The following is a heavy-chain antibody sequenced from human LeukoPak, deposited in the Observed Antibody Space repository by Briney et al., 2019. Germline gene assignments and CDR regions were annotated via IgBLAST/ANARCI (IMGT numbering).Heavy chain of an antibody. V-gene: IGHV5-51*01. D-gene: IGHD4-23*01. CDR1: GYSFTSYW. J-gene: IGHJ3*02. CDR2: IYPGDSDT. Sequence: GESLQISCKGSGYSFTSYWIAWVRPMPGKGLEWMGIIYPGDSDTTYSPSFQGQVTISADKSISTAYLQWSSLKASDTAMYYCARRRWADAFDIWGQGTMVTVSS. CDR3: ARRRWADAFDI.